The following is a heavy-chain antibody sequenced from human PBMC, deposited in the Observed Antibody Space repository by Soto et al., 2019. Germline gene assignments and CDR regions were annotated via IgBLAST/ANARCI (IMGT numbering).Heavy chain of an antibody. V-gene: IGHV3-23*01. CDR2: IGASGAGT. Sequence: PGGSLRLSCVASGFTFRSYGIHWVRQAPGKGLEWVSGIGASGAGTYYADSVKGRFTISRDNSKNTLHLQMNSLRAEDTAVYYCALRKTGSYFDYWGQGTLVTVSS. D-gene: IGHD1-26*01. CDR3: ALRKTGSYFDY. J-gene: IGHJ4*02. CDR1: GFTFRSYG.